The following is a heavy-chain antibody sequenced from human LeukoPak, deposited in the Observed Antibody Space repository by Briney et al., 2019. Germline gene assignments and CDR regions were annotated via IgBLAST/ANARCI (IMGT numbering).Heavy chain of an antibody. J-gene: IGHJ4*02. CDR2: ISYDGSNK. Sequence: GGSLRLSCAASGFTFSSYGMHWVRQAPGKGLEWVAVISYDGSNKYYADSVKGRFTISRDNSKNTLYLQMNSLRAEDTAVYYCAKDLIVGATSWGQGTLVTVSS. D-gene: IGHD1-26*01. CDR3: AKDLIVGATS. CDR1: GFTFSSYG. V-gene: IGHV3-30*18.